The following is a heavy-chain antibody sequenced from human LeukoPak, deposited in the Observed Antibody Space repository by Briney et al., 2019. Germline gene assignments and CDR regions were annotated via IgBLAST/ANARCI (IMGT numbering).Heavy chain of an antibody. V-gene: IGHV3-30*02. CDR3: AKDHANTPVVTN. J-gene: IGHJ4*02. D-gene: IGHD2-21*02. Sequence: PGGSLRLSCAASGFTFSSYGMHWVRQAPGKGLEWVAFIRYDGSNNYYADSVTGRFTVSRDNSKNTVDLQMNNLRVDDTAIYYCAKDHANTPVVTNWGQGILVSVSS. CDR2: IRYDGSNN. CDR1: GFTFSSYG.